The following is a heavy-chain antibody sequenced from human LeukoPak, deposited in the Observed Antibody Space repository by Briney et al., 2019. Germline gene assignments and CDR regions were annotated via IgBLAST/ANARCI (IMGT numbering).Heavy chain of an antibody. Sequence: ASVKVSCKASGYTFTGYYMHWVRQAPGQGLEWMGWINPNTGGTNYAQNFQGRVTMARDTSISTAYMELNSLRSDDAAVYYCARISAFYYMDVWGKGTTVTVSS. CDR2: INPNTGGT. V-gene: IGHV1-2*02. CDR3: ARISAFYYMDV. J-gene: IGHJ6*03. CDR1: GYTFTGYY. D-gene: IGHD3-16*02.